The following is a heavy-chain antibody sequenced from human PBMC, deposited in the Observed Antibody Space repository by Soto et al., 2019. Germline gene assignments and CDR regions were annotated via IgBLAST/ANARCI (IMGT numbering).Heavy chain of an antibody. CDR1: GFTFTSSA. J-gene: IGHJ6*03. CDR2: IVVGSGNT. Sequence: GASVKVSCKASGFTFTSSAVQWVRQARGQRLEWIGWIVVGSGNTNYAQKFQERVTITRDMSTSTAYMELSSLRSEDTAVYYCAASDLLEKIEGAIHYDSSGYYSPPFDYIDVWGKGTTVTVSS. D-gene: IGHD3-22*01. CDR3: AASDLLEKIEGAIHYDSSGYYSPPFDYIDV. V-gene: IGHV1-58*01.